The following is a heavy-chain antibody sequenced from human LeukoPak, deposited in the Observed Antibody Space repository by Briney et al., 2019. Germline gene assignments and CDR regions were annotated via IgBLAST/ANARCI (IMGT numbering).Heavy chain of an antibody. CDR2: MNPNSGNT. D-gene: IGHD2-15*01. CDR1: GYTFTSYD. V-gene: IGHV1-8*01. J-gene: IGHJ5*02. Sequence: GASVKVSCKASGYTFTSYDINWVRQATGQGLEWMGWMNPNSGNTGYAQKFQGRVTMTRNTSISTAYMELSSLRSEDTAVYYCARGYCSGGSCYSGWFDPWGQGTLVTVSS. CDR3: ARGYCSGGSCYSGWFDP.